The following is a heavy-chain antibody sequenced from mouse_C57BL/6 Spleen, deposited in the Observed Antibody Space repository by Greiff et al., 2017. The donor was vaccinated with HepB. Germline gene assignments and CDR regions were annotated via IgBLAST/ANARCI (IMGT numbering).Heavy chain of an antibody. D-gene: IGHD2-4*01. Sequence: QVQLQQPGTELVKPGASVKLSCKASGYTFTSYWMHWVKQRPGQGLEWIGNINPSNGGTNYNEKFKSKARLTVDKSSSTAYMQLSSLTSEDSAVYYCARRRYYDYDEDAMDYWGQGTSVTVSS. V-gene: IGHV1-53*01. CDR1: GYTFTSYW. CDR3: ARRRYYDYDEDAMDY. J-gene: IGHJ4*01. CDR2: INPSNGGT.